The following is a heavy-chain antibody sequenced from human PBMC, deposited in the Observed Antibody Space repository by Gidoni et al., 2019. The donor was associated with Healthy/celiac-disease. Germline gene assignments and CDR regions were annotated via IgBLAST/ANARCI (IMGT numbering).Heavy chain of an antibody. CDR2: IWYDGSNK. Sequence: QVQLVESGGGVVQPGRSLRLSCAASGFTFSSYGMHWVRQAPGKGLEWVAVIWYDGSNKYYADSVKGRFTISRDNSKNTLYLQMNSLRAEDTAVYYCARDPYYDGMDVWGQGTTVTVSS. J-gene: IGHJ6*02. CDR1: GFTFSSYG. CDR3: ARDPYYDGMDV. V-gene: IGHV3-33*01.